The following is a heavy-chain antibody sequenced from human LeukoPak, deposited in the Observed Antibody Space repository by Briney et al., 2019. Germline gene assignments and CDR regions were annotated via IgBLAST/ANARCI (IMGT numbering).Heavy chain of an antibody. CDR2: INPSGGST. CDR1: GYTFTSYY. V-gene: IGHV1-46*01. CDR3: ARAPYSGYSLPPSEANWFDP. D-gene: IGHD5-12*01. J-gene: IGHJ5*02. Sequence: ASVKVSCKASGYTFTSYYMHWVRQAPGQGLEWMGIINPSGGSTSYAQKFQGRVTMTRDTSTSTAYMELRSLRSDDTAVYYCARAPYSGYSLPPSEANWFDPWGQGTLVTVSS.